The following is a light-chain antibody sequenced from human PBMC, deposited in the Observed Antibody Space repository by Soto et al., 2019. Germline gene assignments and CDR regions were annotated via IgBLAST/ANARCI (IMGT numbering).Light chain of an antibody. CDR2: GAS. Sequence: EIVLTQSPGTLSLSPGERATLSCRASQSVSSSYLAWYQQKPGQAPRLLIYGASSRATGIPDRFSGSGSGTDFTLTISRLEPEHFAVYYCQQYGSSRLTFGGGTKVEIK. CDR3: QQYGSSRLT. J-gene: IGKJ4*01. V-gene: IGKV3-20*01. CDR1: QSVSSSY.